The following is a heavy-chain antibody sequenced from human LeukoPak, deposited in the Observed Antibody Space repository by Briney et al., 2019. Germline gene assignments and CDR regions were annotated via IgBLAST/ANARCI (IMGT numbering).Heavy chain of an antibody. CDR1: GFTFRSYS. Sequence: GGSLRLSCAAPGFTFRSYSMNWVRQAPGKGLEWISYISSSNSTIYYGDSVKGRFTISRDNAENSLYLQMNSLKAEDTAVYYCARGNSSGRGALDYWGQGTLVIVSS. V-gene: IGHV3-48*04. CDR2: ISSSNSTI. D-gene: IGHD5-18*01. CDR3: ARGNSSGRGALDY. J-gene: IGHJ4*02.